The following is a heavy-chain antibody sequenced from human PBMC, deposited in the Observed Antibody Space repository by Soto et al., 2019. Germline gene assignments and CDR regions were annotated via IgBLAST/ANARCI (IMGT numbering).Heavy chain of an antibody. D-gene: IGHD5-18*01. J-gene: IGHJ4*02. Sequence: GGSLRLSCAASGFTFSSYWMSWVRQAPGKGLEWVANIKQDGSEKYYVDSVKGRFTISRDNAKNSLYLQMNSLRAEDTAVYYCARNRVQLWLIGFDYWGQGTLVTVSS. CDR2: IKQDGSEK. CDR3: ARNRVQLWLIGFDY. V-gene: IGHV3-7*01. CDR1: GFTFSSYW.